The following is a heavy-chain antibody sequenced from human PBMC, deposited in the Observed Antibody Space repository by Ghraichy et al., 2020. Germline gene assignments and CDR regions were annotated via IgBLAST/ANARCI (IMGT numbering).Heavy chain of an antibody. CDR2: ISSSSSYI. CDR1: GFTFSSYS. V-gene: IGHV3-21*01. D-gene: IGHD5-12*01. CDR3: ARDIGSGYDRDY. J-gene: IGHJ4*02. Sequence: GGSLRLSCAASGFTFSSYSMNWVRQAPGKGLEWVSSISSSSSYIYYADSVKGRFTISRDNAKNSLYLQMNSLRAEDTAVYYCARDIGSGYDRDYWGQGTLVTVSS.